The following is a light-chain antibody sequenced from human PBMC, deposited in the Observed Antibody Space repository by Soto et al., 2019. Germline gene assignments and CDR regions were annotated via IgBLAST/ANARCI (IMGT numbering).Light chain of an antibody. V-gene: IGKV3-11*01. CDR3: QQRSNWPPTWT. Sequence: EIVLTQSPATLSLSPGERATLSCRASQSVSSYLAWYQQKPGQAPRLLLYYASNRDTGIPARFSGSGSGTDFTLTISSLEPEDFAVYYCQQRSNWPPTWTFGQGTKVEIK. CDR1: QSVSSY. J-gene: IGKJ1*01. CDR2: YAS.